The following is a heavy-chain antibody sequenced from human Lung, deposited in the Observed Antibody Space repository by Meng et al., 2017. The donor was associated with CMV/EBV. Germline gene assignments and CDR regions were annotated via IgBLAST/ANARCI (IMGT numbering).Heavy chain of an antibody. V-gene: IGHV5-51*01. D-gene: IGHD1-26*01. CDR3: ARPRFSGSYYLYGMDV. J-gene: IGHJ6*02. Sequence: GESLKISCTASGYTFTSYWIAWVRQMPGKGLEWMGLIYPDVSETTYSPSFQGQVTISADKSISTAYLQWSSLKASDTAMYYCARPRFSGSYYLYGMDVWVQGTXVTV. CDR1: GYTFTSYW. CDR2: IYPDVSET.